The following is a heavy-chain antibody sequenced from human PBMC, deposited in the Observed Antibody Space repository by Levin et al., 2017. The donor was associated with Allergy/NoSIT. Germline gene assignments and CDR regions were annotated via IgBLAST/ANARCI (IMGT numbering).Heavy chain of an antibody. CDR3: AKGYYGSGSYLGSDY. CDR2: ISYDGSHQ. Sequence: GGSLRLSCAASGFTFSTFGMNWVRQAPGKGLEWVAIISYDGSHQFYADSVKGRFTISRDNSRNTLYLQMNSLRAEDTAVYYCAKGYYGSGSYLGSDYWGQGTLVTVSS. V-gene: IGHV3-30*18. D-gene: IGHD3-10*01. CDR1: GFTFSTFG. J-gene: IGHJ4*02.